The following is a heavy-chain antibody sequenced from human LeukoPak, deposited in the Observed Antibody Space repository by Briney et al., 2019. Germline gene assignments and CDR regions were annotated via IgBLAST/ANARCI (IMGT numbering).Heavy chain of an antibody. CDR2: ISAYNGNT. J-gene: IGHJ4*02. Sequence: GESLKISCKGSGYSFTSYWIGWVRQAPGQGLEWMGWISAYNGNTNYAQKLQGRVTMTTDTSTSTAYMELRSLRSDDTAVYYCARSSMTTVTTVDYWGQGTLVTVSS. V-gene: IGHV1-18*04. CDR3: ARSSMTTVTTVDY. CDR1: GYSFTSYW. D-gene: IGHD4-11*01.